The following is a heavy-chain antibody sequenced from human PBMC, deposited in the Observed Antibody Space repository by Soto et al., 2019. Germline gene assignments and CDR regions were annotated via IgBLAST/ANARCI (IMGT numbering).Heavy chain of an antibody. Sequence: QVPLVQSGAELKKHGASVTVSCKAFRYTFTNFGISWVRQAPGQGLEWLAWVSGFNNDTVYAQKFQGRVTVTTDPSTRTGYMELRSLRPDDRAVYCCLKDVWERVMWGVADYSGQGTLVTVSS. CDR2: VSGFNNDT. CDR3: LKDVWERVMWGVADY. V-gene: IGHV1-18*01. D-gene: IGHD3-16*01. J-gene: IGHJ4*02. CDR1: RYTFTNFG.